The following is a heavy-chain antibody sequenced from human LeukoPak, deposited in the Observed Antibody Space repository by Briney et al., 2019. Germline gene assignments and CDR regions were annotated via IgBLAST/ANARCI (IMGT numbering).Heavy chain of an antibody. D-gene: IGHD3-16*02. V-gene: IGHV1-58*01. CDR1: GFTFTSSA. CDR2: IVVGSGNT. Sequence: SVKVSCEASGFTFTSSAVQWVRQARGQRLEWIGWIVVGSGNTNYAQKFQERVTITRDMSTSTAYMELSSLRSEDTAVYYCAAYLGELSPFDYWGQGTLVTVSS. J-gene: IGHJ4*02. CDR3: AAYLGELSPFDY.